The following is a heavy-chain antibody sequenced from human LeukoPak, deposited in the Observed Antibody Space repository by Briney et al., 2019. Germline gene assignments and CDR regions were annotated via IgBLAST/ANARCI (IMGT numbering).Heavy chain of an antibody. CDR3: ARANGDYEVTNEDY. CDR2: ISAYNGNT. J-gene: IGHJ4*02. CDR1: GYTFTSYG. D-gene: IGHD4-17*01. V-gene: IGHV1-18*01. Sequence: ASVKVSCKASGYTFTSYGISWVRQAPGQGLEWMGWISAYNGNTNYAQKLQGRVTMTTDTSTSTAYMDLRSLRSDDTAVYYCARANGDYEVTNEDYWGQGTLVTVSS.